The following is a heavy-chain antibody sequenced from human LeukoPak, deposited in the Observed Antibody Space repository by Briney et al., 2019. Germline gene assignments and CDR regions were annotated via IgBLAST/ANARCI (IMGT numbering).Heavy chain of an antibody. CDR3: ATYGTIAARPFDY. Sequence: SETLSLTCTVSGGSISSYYWSWIRQLPGKGLEWIGYIYYSGSTNYNPSLKSRVTISVDTSKNQFSLKLSSVTAADTAVYYCATYGTIAARPFDYWGQGTLVTVSS. D-gene: IGHD6-6*01. CDR1: GGSISSYY. V-gene: IGHV4-59*01. J-gene: IGHJ4*02. CDR2: IYYSGST.